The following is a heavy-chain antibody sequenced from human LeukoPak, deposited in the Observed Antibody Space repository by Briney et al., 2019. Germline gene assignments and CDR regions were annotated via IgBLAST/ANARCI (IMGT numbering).Heavy chain of an antibody. V-gene: IGHV3-30*02. J-gene: IGHJ4*02. CDR3: ARDPNYYDSSGYYTD. D-gene: IGHD3-22*01. CDR1: GFTFGSYG. Sequence: GGSLRLSCAASGFTFGSYGMHWVRQAPGKGLEWVAFIRYDGSNKYYADSVKGRFTISRDNSKNTLYLQMNSLRAEDTAVYYCARDPNYYDSSGYYTDWGQGTLVTVSS. CDR2: IRYDGSNK.